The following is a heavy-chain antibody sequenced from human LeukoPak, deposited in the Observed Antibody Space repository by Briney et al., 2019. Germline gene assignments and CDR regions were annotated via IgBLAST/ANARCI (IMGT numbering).Heavy chain of an antibody. CDR2: ISSNGGST. J-gene: IGHJ4*02. Sequence: GGSLRLSCAASGFTFSSYAMHWVRQAPGKGLEYVSAISSNGGSTYYANSVKGRFTISRDNSKNTLYLQMGSLRAEDMAVYYCARGLAAGTGVVDYWGQGTLVTVSS. CDR1: GFTFSSYA. CDR3: ARGLAAGTGVVDY. V-gene: IGHV3-64*01. D-gene: IGHD6-13*01.